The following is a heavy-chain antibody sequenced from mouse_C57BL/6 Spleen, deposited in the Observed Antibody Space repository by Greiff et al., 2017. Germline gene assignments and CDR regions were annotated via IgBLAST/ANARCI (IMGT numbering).Heavy chain of an antibody. D-gene: IGHD1-1*01. V-gene: IGHV1-7*01. CDR3: ARSVYGSSWYFDV. Sequence: VQLQQSGAELAKPGASVKLSCKASGYTFTSYWMHWVKQRPGQGLEWIGYINPSSGYTKYNQKFKDKATLTADKSSSTAYMQLSSLTYEDSAVYYCARSVYGSSWYFDVWGTGTTVTVSS. CDR2: INPSSGYT. CDR1: GYTFTSYW. J-gene: IGHJ1*03.